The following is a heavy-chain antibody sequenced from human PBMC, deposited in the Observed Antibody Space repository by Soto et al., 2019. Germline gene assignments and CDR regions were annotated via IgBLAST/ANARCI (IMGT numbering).Heavy chain of an antibody. V-gene: IGHV4-59*01. Sequence: QVQLQESGPGLVKPSETLSLRCTVSDGSLSPNYWTWIRQAPGKGLEWIGYIYYAGTTTYNPSLKVRVSISIDTSNNEVSLPLASVIAPYTAVYYCALLGASYPVLASWGQGTLVTVSS. CDR3: ALLGASYPVLAS. CDR1: DGSLSPNY. D-gene: IGHD2-8*02. J-gene: IGHJ5*02. CDR2: IYYAGTT.